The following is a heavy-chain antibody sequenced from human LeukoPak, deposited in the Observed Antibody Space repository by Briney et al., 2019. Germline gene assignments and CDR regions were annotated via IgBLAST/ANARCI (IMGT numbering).Heavy chain of an antibody. CDR1: GGSISSSSYY. CDR3: ARNTEFDY. D-gene: IGHD1-14*01. V-gene: IGHV4-39*07. CDR2: IYHSGST. J-gene: IGHJ4*02. Sequence: PSETLSLTCTVSGGSISSSSYYWGWIRQPPGKGLEWIGSIYHSGSTYYNPSLKSRVTISVDTSKNQFSLKLSSVTAADTAVYYCARNTEFDYWGQGTLVTVSS.